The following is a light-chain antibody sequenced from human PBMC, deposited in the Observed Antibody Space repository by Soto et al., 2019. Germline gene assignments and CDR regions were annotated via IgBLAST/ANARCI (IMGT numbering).Light chain of an antibody. Sequence: QSALTQPPSASGTPGQRVTISCSGSSSNIGSNYVYWYQQLPGTAPKLLIYRNNRRPSGVPDRFSGSKSGTSASLAISGLRSEDEADYYCAAWDDSLSGPNVFGTGT. V-gene: IGLV1-47*01. J-gene: IGLJ1*01. CDR3: AAWDDSLSGPNV. CDR2: RNN. CDR1: SSNIGSNY.